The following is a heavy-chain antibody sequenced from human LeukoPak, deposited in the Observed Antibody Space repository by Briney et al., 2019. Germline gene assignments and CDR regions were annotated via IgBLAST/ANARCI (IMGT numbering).Heavy chain of an antibody. V-gene: IGHV4-59*01. CDR1: GGSMTSYY. CDR3: ARYYDTSGSLDY. Sequence: PSETLSLTCTVSGGSMTSYYWSWIRQPPGKGLEWIGCAYYTGSTNYNPSLKSRVTISVDTSKNHFSLKLSSVTAADTAVYFCARYYDTSGSLDYWGQGTLVTVSS. D-gene: IGHD3-22*01. CDR2: AYYTGST. J-gene: IGHJ4*02.